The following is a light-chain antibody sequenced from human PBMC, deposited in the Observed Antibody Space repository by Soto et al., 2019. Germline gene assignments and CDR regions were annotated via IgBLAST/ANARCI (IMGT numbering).Light chain of an antibody. J-gene: IGKJ1*01. V-gene: IGKV1-5*01. CDR2: DAS. CDR3: QQYDSYSWT. Sequence: DIQMTQSPSTLSASVGDRVPITCRASQSISSWLAWYQQKPGKAPKLLIYDASSLESGVPSRFSGSGPGTEFTLTISSLQTDDFASYYCQQYDSYSWTFGQGTKVDI. CDR1: QSISSW.